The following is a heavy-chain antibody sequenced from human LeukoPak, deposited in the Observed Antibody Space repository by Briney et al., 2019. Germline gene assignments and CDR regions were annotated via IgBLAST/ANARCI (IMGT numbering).Heavy chain of an antibody. D-gene: IGHD6-13*01. Sequence: GGSLRLSCAASGFTFSTYAMHWVRQAPGKGLEWVAVISYDVSKTYYADSVKGRFTISRDNSKNTLYLQMNSLRAEDTAIYYCAKPARVGAVDYWGQGTLVTVSS. CDR1: GFTFSTYA. CDR3: AKPARVGAVDY. V-gene: IGHV3-30*04. CDR2: ISYDVSKT. J-gene: IGHJ4*02.